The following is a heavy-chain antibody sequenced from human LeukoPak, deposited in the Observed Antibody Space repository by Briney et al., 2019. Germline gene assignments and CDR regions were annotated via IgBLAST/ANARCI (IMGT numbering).Heavy chain of an antibody. J-gene: IGHJ3*02. Sequence: PGGSLRLSCAASGFTFSIYALSWVRQAPGKGLEWVSALGGSETTTSYADSVKGRFTISRDNSKNTLYLQMNSLRAEDTAVYYCAKDRRSLAPHDIWGQGTMVTVSS. CDR2: LGGSETTT. CDR1: GFTFSIYA. D-gene: IGHD1-1*01. V-gene: IGHV3-23*01. CDR3: AKDRRSLAPHDI.